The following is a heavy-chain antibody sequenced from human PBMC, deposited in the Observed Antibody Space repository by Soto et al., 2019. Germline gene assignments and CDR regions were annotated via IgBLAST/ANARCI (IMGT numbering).Heavy chain of an antibody. J-gene: IGHJ5*02. D-gene: IGHD2-21*01. CDR2: IYHTGIT. V-gene: IGHV4-4*02. CDR3: ATLPPRIVVVLSEFPT. CDR1: GTSISSSYW. Sequence: QVQLRQSGPGLVKPSGTLSLTCVVSGTSISSSYWWTWVRQSPGKGLEWIGEIYHTGITKYNPSLKTRVTISVDKSSNQFSLKLTSVTAADTATYYCATLPPRIVVVLSEFPTWGQGSQVTVSS.